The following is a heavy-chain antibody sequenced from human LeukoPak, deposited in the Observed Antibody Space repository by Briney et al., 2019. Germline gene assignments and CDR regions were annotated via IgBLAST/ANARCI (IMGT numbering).Heavy chain of an antibody. CDR1: GFTFSSYS. CDR2: ISSSSSTI. D-gene: IGHD1-26*01. CDR3: AKEVGATTVDY. V-gene: IGHV3-48*01. Sequence: GGSLRLSCAASGFTFSSYSMNWVRQAPGKGLEWVSYISSSSSTIYYADSVKGRFTISRDNAKNSLYLQMNSLRAEDTAVYYCAKEVGATTVDYWGQGTLVTVSS. J-gene: IGHJ4*02.